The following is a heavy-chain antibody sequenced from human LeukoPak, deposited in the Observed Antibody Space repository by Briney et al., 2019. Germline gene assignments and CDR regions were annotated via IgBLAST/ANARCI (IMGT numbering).Heavy chain of an antibody. CDR3: ASPLPAAILDYYYYGMDV. V-gene: IGHV1-69*04. J-gene: IGHJ6*02. CDR2: INPIFGIA. Sequence: SVKVSCKASGGTFSSYAISWVRQAPGQGLEWMGRINPIFGIANYAQRFQGRVTITADKSTSTAYMELSSLRSEDTAVYYCASPLPAAILDYYYYGMDVWGQGTTVTVSS. D-gene: IGHD2-2*02. CDR1: GGTFSSYA.